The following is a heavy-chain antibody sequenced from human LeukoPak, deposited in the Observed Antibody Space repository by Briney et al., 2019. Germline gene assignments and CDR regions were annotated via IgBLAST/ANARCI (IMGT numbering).Heavy chain of an antibody. CDR1: GFTFSSYA. CDR3: AKYGGHPLPHYYRDY. D-gene: IGHD3-16*01. CDR2: IIDDGHTT. V-gene: IGHV3-23*01. J-gene: IGHJ4*02. Sequence: PGGSLRLSCAASGFTFSSYAMSWVRQAPGKGLEWVSLIIDDGHTTSYADSVKGRFTISRDNSKNTLFLQMNSLRAEDTAVYYRAKYGGHPLPHYYRDYWGQGTQVTVSS.